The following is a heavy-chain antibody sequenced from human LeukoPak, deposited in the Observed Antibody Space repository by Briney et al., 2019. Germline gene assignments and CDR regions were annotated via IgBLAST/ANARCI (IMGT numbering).Heavy chain of an antibody. V-gene: IGHV1-2*02. CDR3: AVRYSGSLKFALDY. D-gene: IGHD1-26*01. CDR2: INPNSGGT. J-gene: IGHJ4*02. CDR1: GYTLTKLS. Sequence: ASVKVSCKVSGYTLTKLSMHWVRQAPVKGLEWMGWINPNSGGTNYAQKFQGRVTMTRDTSISTAYMELSRLRSDDTAVYYCAVRYSGSLKFALDYWGQGTLVTVSS.